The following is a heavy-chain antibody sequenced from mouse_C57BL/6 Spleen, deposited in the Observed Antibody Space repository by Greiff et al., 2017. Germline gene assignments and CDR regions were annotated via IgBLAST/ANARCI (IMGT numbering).Heavy chain of an antibody. J-gene: IGHJ2*01. D-gene: IGHD1-1*01. V-gene: IGHV5-9-1*02. CDR1: GFTFSSYA. CDR2: ISSGGDYI. Sequence: EVMLVESGEGLVKPGGSLKLSCAASGFTFSSYAMSWVRQTPEKRLEWVAYISSGGDYIYYADTVKGRFTISRDNARNTLYLQMSSLKSEDTAMYYCTRALRSITTVVAPYFDYWGQGTTLTVSS. CDR3: TRALRSITTVVAPYFDY.